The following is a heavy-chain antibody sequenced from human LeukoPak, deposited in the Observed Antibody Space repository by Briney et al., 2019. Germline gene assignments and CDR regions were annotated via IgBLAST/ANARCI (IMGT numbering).Heavy chain of an antibody. V-gene: IGHV3-7*01. CDR2: IKQDGSEK. D-gene: IGHD3-3*01. Sequence: PGGSLRLSCAASGFTFSSYWMSWVRQAPGRGLEWVANIKQDGSEKYYVDSVKGRFTISRDNAKNSLYLQMNSLRAEDTAVYYCARQNYDFWSGYIVYWGQGTLVTVPS. J-gene: IGHJ4*02. CDR3: ARQNYDFWSGYIVY. CDR1: GFTFSSYW.